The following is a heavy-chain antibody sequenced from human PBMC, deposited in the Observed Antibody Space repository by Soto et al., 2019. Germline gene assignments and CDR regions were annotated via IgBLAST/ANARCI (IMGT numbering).Heavy chain of an antibody. CDR3: AKDMLNSRITIFQPYGMDV. V-gene: IGHV3-43*01. J-gene: IGHJ6*02. CDR2: ISWDGGST. D-gene: IGHD3-3*01. Sequence: EVQLVESGGVVVQPGGSLRLSCAASGFTFDDYTMHWVRQAPGKGLEWVSLISWDGGSTYYADAVKGRFTISRDNSKNSLYLQRNSLRTEDTALYYCAKDMLNSRITIFQPYGMDVWGQGTTVTVSS. CDR1: GFTFDDYT.